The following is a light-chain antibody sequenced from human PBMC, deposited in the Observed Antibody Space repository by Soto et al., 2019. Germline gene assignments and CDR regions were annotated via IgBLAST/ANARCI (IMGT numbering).Light chain of an antibody. J-gene: IGLJ1*01. Sequence: QSALTQPRSVSGSPGQSVTISCTGTSSDVGGYNYDSWYQQHPGKAPKLMIYDVSKRPSGVPDRFSGSKSGNTASLTISGLQAEDEADYYYCSYAGSYTHVFGTGTKLTVL. CDR1: SSDVGGYNY. CDR2: DVS. CDR3: CSYAGSYTHV. V-gene: IGLV2-11*01.